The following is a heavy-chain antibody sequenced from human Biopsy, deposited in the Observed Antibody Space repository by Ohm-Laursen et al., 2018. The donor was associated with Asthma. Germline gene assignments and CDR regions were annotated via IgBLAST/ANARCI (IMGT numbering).Heavy chain of an antibody. CDR1: GFTFGDYW. V-gene: IGHV3-7*01. Sequence: GSLRLSCSASGFTFGDYWMSWVRQVPGQGLEWVANIKHDGSEKNHVDSLKGRFTISRDNAKNSLSLQMNSLRAEDTAVYYCARTFHFWSPYRAEHYQLWGQGTLVTVSS. J-gene: IGHJ1*01. CDR2: IKHDGSEK. CDR3: ARTFHFWSPYRAEHYQL. D-gene: IGHD3-3*02.